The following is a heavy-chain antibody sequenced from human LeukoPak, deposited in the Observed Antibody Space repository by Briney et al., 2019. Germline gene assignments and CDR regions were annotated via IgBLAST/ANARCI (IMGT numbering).Heavy chain of an antibody. CDR1: GYTFTSYY. V-gene: IGHV1-2*02. CDR2: INPNSGGT. D-gene: IGHD6-13*01. Sequence: ASVKVSCKASGYTFTSYYMHWVRQAPGQGLEWMGWINPNSGGTNYAQKFQGRVTMTRDTSISTAYMELSGLRSDDTAVYYCARDLRSSWYVWFDPWGQGTLVTVSS. CDR3: ARDLRSSWYVWFDP. J-gene: IGHJ5*02.